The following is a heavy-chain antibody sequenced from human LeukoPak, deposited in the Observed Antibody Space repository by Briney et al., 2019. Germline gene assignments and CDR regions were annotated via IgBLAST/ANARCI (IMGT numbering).Heavy chain of an antibody. Sequence: PSETLSLTCAVYGGSFSGYYWSWLRQPPGKGLEWIGEINHSGSTTYSPSLKSRVTISVDTSKNQCSLRLSSATAADTAVYYCARDYYGSSGFPHAFDIWGPGTLVTVSS. D-gene: IGHD3-22*01. CDR2: INHSGST. V-gene: IGHV4-34*01. J-gene: IGHJ3*02. CDR3: ARDYYGSSGFPHAFDI. CDR1: GGSFSGYY.